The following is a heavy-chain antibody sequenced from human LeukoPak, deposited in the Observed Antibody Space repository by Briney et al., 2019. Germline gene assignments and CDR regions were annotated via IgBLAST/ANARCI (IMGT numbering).Heavy chain of an antibody. V-gene: IGHV5-51*01. Sequence: GESLKISCEGSGFRFSDYWIAWVRQMPGKGLEWMGNVYPGDSDTRYTPSFQGQVTISADKSISTAYLQWSSLKASDTAMYYCASSGDGYNLDYWGQGTLVTVSS. CDR2: VYPGDSDT. CDR1: GFRFSDYW. J-gene: IGHJ4*02. CDR3: ASSGDGYNLDY. D-gene: IGHD5-24*01.